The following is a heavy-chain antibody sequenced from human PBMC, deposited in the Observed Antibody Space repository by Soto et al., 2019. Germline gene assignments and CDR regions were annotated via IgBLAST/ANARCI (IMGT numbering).Heavy chain of an antibody. D-gene: IGHD3-16*02. V-gene: IGHV1-24*01. CDR3: ATEVYRDYVWGSYRPNLLPQADY. CDR2: FDPEDGET. Sequence: ASVKVSCKVSGYTLTELSMHWVRQAPGKGLEWMGGFDPEDGETIYAQKFQGRVTMTEDISTDTAYMELSSLRSEDTAVYYCATEVYRDYVWGSYRPNLLPQADYWGQGTLVTVSS. J-gene: IGHJ4*02. CDR1: GYTLTELS.